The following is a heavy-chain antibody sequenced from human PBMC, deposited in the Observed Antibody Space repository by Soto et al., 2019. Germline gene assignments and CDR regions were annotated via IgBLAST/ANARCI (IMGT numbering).Heavy chain of an antibody. V-gene: IGHV4-59*08. CDR3: ARQDSEGYYDGMDV. CDR1: GGSISSYY. Sequence: QVQLQESGPGLVKPSETLSLTCTVSGGSISSYYWSWIRQPPGKGLEWIGYIYYSGSTNYNPSLTRRVPISVDTSKNQFSLKLRSVTAADTAVYYCARQDSEGYYDGMDVWGQGTTVTVSS. CDR2: IYYSGST. D-gene: IGHD2-15*01. J-gene: IGHJ6*02.